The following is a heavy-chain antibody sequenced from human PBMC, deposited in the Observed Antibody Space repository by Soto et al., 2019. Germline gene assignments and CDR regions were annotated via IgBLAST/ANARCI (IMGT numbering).Heavy chain of an antibody. D-gene: IGHD3-22*01. CDR1: GGTFSNYA. V-gene: IGHV1-69*01. J-gene: IGHJ4*02. CDR2: IIPLFGTA. CDR3: ARGVHYDSSGYYYFY. Sequence: QVQLVQSGAEVKKPGSSVKVSCKASGGTFSNYAIDWVRQAPGQGLEWMGGIIPLFGTANYAQKFQGRITITADESTSTAYMELRSLRSEDTAAYYCARGVHYDSSGYYYFYWGQGTLVTVSS.